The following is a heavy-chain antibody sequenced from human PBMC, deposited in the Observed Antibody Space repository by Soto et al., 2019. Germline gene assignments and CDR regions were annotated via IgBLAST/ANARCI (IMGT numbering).Heavy chain of an antibody. CDR1: GGSINSGGYY. J-gene: IGHJ4*02. CDR3: ARGWGIVTKGTEGCYFDY. D-gene: IGHD1-26*01. Sequence: QVQLQESGPGLVKPSQTLSLTCTVSGGSINSGGYYWSWIRQHPGKGLEWIGYIHYSGSTYYNPSLNSRVTISVDTSKNQFSLKLSSVTAADTAVYYCARGWGIVTKGTEGCYFDYWGQGTLVTVSS. V-gene: IGHV4-31*03. CDR2: IHYSGST.